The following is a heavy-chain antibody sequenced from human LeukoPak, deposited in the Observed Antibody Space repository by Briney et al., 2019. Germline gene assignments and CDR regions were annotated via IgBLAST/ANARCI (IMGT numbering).Heavy chain of an antibody. Sequence: SETLSLTCAVCGGSFSGYYWSWIRQPPGKGLEWIGEINHSGSTKYNPSLKSRVTISVDTSKNQFSLKLSSVTAADTAVYYCARNDSVAGTTFDYWGQGTLVTVSS. CDR3: ARNDSVAGTTFDY. J-gene: IGHJ4*02. CDR1: GGSFSGYY. CDR2: INHSGST. V-gene: IGHV4-34*01. D-gene: IGHD6-19*01.